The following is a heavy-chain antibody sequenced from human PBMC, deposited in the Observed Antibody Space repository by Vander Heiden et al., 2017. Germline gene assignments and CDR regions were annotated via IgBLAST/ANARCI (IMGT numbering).Heavy chain of an antibody. CDR1: GFTFSSYS. V-gene: IGHV3-21*01. D-gene: IGHD6-13*01. J-gene: IGHJ5*02. CDR2: ISSSSSYI. Sequence: EVQLVESGGGLVKPGGSLRLSCAASGFTFSSYSMNWVRQAPGKGLEWVSSISSSSSYIYYADAVKGRFTISRDNAKNSLYLQMNRLRAEDTAVYYCARDSTIASGGFDPWGQGTLVTVSS. CDR3: ARDSTIASGGFDP.